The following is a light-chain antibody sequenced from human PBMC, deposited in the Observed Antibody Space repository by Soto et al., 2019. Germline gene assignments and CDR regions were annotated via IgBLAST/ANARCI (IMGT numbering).Light chain of an antibody. CDR2: DVS. J-gene: IGLJ2*01. CDR1: SRDVGGYNY. Sequence: QSVLTQPASVSGSPGQSITISCTGTSRDVGGYNYVSWYQQHPGKAPKLMIYDVSNRPSGVSNRFSGSKSGNTASLTISGLPAEDEADYYCSSYTSSSTLGVFGGGTKLTVL. V-gene: IGLV2-14*01. CDR3: SSYTSSSTLGV.